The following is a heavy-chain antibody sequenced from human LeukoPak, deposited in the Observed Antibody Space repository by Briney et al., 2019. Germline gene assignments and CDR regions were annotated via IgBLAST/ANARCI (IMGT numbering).Heavy chain of an antibody. Sequence: ASVKVSCKASGYTFTGYYMHWVRQAPGQGLEWMGWINPNSGGTNYAQKFQGRVTMTRDTSISTAYMELSRLRSDDTAVYYCARVFRTTVTTTRDIVNYYYMDVWGKGTTVTVSS. CDR1: GYTFTGYY. CDR2: INPNSGGT. V-gene: IGHV1-2*02. J-gene: IGHJ6*03. D-gene: IGHD4-17*01. CDR3: ARVFRTTVTTTRDIVNYYYMDV.